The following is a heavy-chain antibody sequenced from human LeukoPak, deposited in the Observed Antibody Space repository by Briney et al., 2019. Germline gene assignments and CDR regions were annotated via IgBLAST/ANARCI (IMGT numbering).Heavy chain of an antibody. CDR2: MNPNSGNT. D-gene: IGHD6-19*01. Sequence: ASVRVSCKASGYTFTSYDINWVRQATGQGLEWMGWMNPNSGNTGYAQKFQGRVTMTRNTSISTAYMELSSLRSEDTAVYYCARGSSYSSGWYAFDIWGQGTMVTVSS. CDR3: ARGSSYSSGWYAFDI. J-gene: IGHJ3*02. V-gene: IGHV1-8*01. CDR1: GYTFTSYD.